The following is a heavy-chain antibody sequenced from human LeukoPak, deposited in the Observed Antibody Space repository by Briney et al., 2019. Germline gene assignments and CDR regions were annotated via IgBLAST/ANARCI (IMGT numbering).Heavy chain of an antibody. D-gene: IGHD5-18*01. CDR1: GGSISSYY. V-gene: IGHV4-59*01. J-gene: IGHJ5*02. CDR2: IYYSGRT. CDR3: ARANTAMSA. Sequence: SETLSLTCTVSGGSISSYYWSWIRQPPGKGLELIGNIYYSGRTNYNPSLKSRVTISVDTSKNQFSLNLSSVTAADTAAYYCARANTAMSAWGQGILVTVSS.